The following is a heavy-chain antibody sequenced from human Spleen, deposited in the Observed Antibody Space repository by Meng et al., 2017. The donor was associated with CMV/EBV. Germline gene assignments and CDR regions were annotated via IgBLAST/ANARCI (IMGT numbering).Heavy chain of an antibody. CDR2: IVVGSSKT. CDR3: AADRLVFPAPSRIRGYRFPYGMDV. CDR1: GFTFSSSA. D-gene: IGHD2-15*01. J-gene: IGHJ6*02. Sequence: SVKVSYKASGFTFSSSAVQWVRQARGQRLEWIGWIVVGSSKTDFAQKFQERVTFTTDMSTSTAYMELSGLRSEDTAVYYCAADRLVFPAPSRIRGYRFPYGMDVWGQGTTVTVSS. V-gene: IGHV1-58*01.